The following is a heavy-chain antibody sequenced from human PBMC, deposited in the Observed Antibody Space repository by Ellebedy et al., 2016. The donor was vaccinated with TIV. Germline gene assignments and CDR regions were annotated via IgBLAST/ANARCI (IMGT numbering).Heavy chain of an antibody. CDR2: FDPEDGET. Sequence: ASVKVSCXVSGYTLTELSMHWVRQAPGKGLEWMGGFDPEDGETIYAQKFQGRVTMTEDTSTDTAYMELSSLRSEDTAVYYCATDLGSGWPKQPFDYWGQGTLVTVSS. D-gene: IGHD6-19*01. CDR1: GYTLTELS. J-gene: IGHJ4*02. CDR3: ATDLGSGWPKQPFDY. V-gene: IGHV1-24*01.